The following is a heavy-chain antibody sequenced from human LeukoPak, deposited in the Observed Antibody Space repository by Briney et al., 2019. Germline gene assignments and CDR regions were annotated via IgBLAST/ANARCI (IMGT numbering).Heavy chain of an antibody. J-gene: IGHJ4*02. V-gene: IGHV3-43*01. Sequence: GGSLRLSCAASGFTFDGYTMHWVRLPPGKSLEWVSLISWDGGGTFYADSVKGRFTISRDNSKNSLYLQLNSLRTEDTALYYCARARGLYFDYWGQGTLVTVSS. CDR2: ISWDGGGT. CDR1: GFTFDGYT. CDR3: ARARGLYFDY.